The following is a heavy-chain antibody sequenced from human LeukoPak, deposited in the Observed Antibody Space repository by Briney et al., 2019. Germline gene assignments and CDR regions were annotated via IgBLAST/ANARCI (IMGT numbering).Heavy chain of an antibody. Sequence: GGSLRLSCAASGFTVSSNYMSWVRQAPGKGLEWVSAISGSGGSTYYADSVKGRFTISRDNSKNTLYLQMNSLRAEDTAVYYCARVRGNVDTAMAHFDYWGQGTLVTVSS. J-gene: IGHJ4*02. CDR3: ARVRGNVDTAMAHFDY. CDR1: GFTVSSNY. V-gene: IGHV3-23*01. CDR2: ISGSGGST. D-gene: IGHD5-18*01.